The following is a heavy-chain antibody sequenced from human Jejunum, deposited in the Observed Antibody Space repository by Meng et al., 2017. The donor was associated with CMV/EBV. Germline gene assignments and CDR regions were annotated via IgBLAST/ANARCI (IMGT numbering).Heavy chain of an antibody. D-gene: IGHD3-22*01. CDR1: GFSFSTSA. CDR3: ARDFYDSTGRNGDY. CDR2: ISFNGGNQ. Sequence: GFSFSTSAIHWVRQTPGKGLQWVSVISFNGGNQYYADSVKGRFTISRDNSKNTVYLQMNSLRVEDTAVYHCARDFYDSTGRNGDYWGQGTLVTVSS. V-gene: IGHV3-30*01. J-gene: IGHJ4*02.